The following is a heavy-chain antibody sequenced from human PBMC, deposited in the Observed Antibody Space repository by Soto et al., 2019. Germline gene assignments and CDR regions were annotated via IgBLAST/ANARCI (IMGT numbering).Heavy chain of an antibody. CDR3: ARIDILTAHISARDV. CDR1: GGSFSGYY. V-gene: IGHV4-34*01. J-gene: IGHJ6*02. Sequence: QVQLQQWGAGLLKPSETLSLTCAVYGGSFSGYYWSWIRQPPGKGLEWIGEINHSGSTNYNPSLKSRATIXXDXSXXQFSLKLSSVTAADTAVYYCARIDILTAHISARDVWGQGTTVTVSS. D-gene: IGHD3-9*01. CDR2: INHSGST.